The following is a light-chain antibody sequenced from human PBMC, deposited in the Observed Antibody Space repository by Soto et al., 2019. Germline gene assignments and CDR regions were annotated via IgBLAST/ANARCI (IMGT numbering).Light chain of an antibody. CDR2: GAS. J-gene: IGKJ5*01. CDR1: HPISNY. V-gene: IGKV1-39*01. CDR3: QQTYATPIT. Sequence: DIPMTQSPSSLSASVGDRVTITCRASHPISNYLNWYQHRPGKAPKLLIYGASTLQSGVPSRFSGSESGTDFTLTITSLQPEDCATYYCQQTYATPITFGQGTRLEFK.